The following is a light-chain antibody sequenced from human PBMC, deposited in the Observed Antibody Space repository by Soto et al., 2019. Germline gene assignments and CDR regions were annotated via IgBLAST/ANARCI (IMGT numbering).Light chain of an antibody. Sequence: DIVMTQSPLSLPVTPGEPASISCRSSQSLLHLNGNNYLDWYLQKPGQSPQLLIYLGSNRASGVPDRFSGSGPGTDFTLKISRVEAEDVGIYYCMQALQNPVTFGQGTRLEIE. CDR3: MQALQNPVT. CDR2: LGS. V-gene: IGKV2-28*01. J-gene: IGKJ5*01. CDR1: QSLLHLNGNNY.